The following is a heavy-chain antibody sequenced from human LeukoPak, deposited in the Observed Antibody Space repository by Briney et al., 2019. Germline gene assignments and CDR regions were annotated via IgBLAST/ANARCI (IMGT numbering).Heavy chain of an antibody. D-gene: IGHD6-13*01. CDR3: ARSIPYGTTWYGRSDY. V-gene: IGHV3-7*03. J-gene: IGHJ4*02. CDR2: VKPDGTTK. CDR1: GFTFTTYW. Sequence: GGSLRLSCAASGFTFTTYWMSWIRQAPGKGLEWVANVKPDGTTKFYVDSVKGRFTISRDNALNSLYLQMNSLRAEDTAIYYCARSIPYGTTWYGRSDYWGQGTLVTVSS.